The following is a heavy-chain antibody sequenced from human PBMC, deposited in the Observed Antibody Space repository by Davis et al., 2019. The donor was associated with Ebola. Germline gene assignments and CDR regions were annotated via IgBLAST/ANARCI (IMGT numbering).Heavy chain of an antibody. CDR2: ISSSSSI. CDR1: GFTFSSYS. V-gene: IGHV3-48*02. D-gene: IGHD3-3*02. CDR3: ARELGPNWFDP. J-gene: IGHJ5*02. Sequence: PGGSLRLSCAASGFTFSSYSMNWVRQAPGKGLEWVSYISSSSSIYYADSVKGRFTISRDNAKNSLYLQMNSLRDEDTAVYYCARELGPNWFDPWGQGTLVTVSS.